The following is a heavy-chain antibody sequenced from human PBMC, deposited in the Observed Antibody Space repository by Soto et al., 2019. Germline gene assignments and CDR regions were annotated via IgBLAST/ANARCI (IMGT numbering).Heavy chain of an antibody. CDR3: AKALRQYQLLPIDY. J-gene: IGHJ4*02. V-gene: IGHV3-30-3*01. D-gene: IGHD2-2*01. CDR2: ISYEGSNK. Sequence: PGGSLRLSCAASGFTFSSYAMSWVRQAPGEGLEWVAVISYEGSNKYYADSVKGRFTISRDNSKNTLYLQMNSLRAEDTAVYYCAKALRQYQLLPIDYWGQGTLVTVSS. CDR1: GFTFSSYA.